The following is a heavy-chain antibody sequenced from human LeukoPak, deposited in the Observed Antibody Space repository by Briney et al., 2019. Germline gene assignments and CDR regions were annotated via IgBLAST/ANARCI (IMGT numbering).Heavy chain of an antibody. CDR3: ARAMDV. J-gene: IGHJ6*02. V-gene: IGHV3-7*03. CDR1: GFTFSSYW. CDR2: IKQDGSEK. Sequence: PGGSLRLSCAVSGFTFSSYWMNWVRQAPGKGLEWVANIKQDGSEKYYVDSVKGRFTISRDNAKNSLYLQMNSLRAGDTAVYYCARAMDVWGQGTTVTVSS.